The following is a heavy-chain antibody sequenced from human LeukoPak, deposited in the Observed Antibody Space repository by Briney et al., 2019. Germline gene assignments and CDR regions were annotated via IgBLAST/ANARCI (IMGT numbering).Heavy chain of an antibody. D-gene: IGHD2-15*01. V-gene: IGHV1-3*01. CDR3: ARDSSGGINWFDP. J-gene: IGHJ5*02. CDR1: GYTFTSYA. CDR2: INAGNGNT. Sequence: ASVKVSCKASGYTFTSYAMHWVRQAPGQRLERMGWINAGNGNTKYSQKFQGRVTITRDTSASTAYMELSSLRSEDTAVYYCARDSSGGINWFDPWGQGTLVTVSS.